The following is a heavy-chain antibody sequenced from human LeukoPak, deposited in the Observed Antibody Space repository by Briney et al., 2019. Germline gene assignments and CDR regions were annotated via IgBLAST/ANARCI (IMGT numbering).Heavy chain of an antibody. CDR1: GFTFSSYW. Sequence: GGSLRLSCAASGFTFSSYWMHWVRQAPGKGLVWVSRINSDGSSTSYADSVKGRFTISRDNAKNSLYLQMSDLRAEDTSVYYCARDQNYCSSDRCYDAFDIWGQGTMVTVSS. CDR2: INSDGSST. J-gene: IGHJ3*02. D-gene: IGHD2-2*01. CDR3: ARDQNYCSSDRCYDAFDI. V-gene: IGHV3-74*01.